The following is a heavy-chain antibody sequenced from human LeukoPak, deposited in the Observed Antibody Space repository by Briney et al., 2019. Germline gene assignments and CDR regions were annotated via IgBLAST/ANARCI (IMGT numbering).Heavy chain of an antibody. Sequence: PSETLSLTCTVSGGSISSYYWSWIRQPPGKGLEWIGYIYYSGSTNYNPSLKSRVTISVDTSKNQFSLKLNSVTAADTAVYYCARDTASGQTKSYFDYWGQGTLVTVSS. CDR3: ARDTASGQTKSYFDY. J-gene: IGHJ4*02. V-gene: IGHV4-59*01. D-gene: IGHD1-7*01. CDR2: IYYSGST. CDR1: GGSISSYY.